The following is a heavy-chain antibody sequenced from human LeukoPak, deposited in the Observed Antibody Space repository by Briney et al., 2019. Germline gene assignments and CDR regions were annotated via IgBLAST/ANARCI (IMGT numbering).Heavy chain of an antibody. Sequence: SETLSLTCAVYGGSFSGYYWSWIRQPPGKGLEWIGYIYYSGSTNYNPSLKSRVTISVDTSKNQFSLKLSSVTAADTAVYYCARVGEDDAFDIWGQGTMVTVPS. CDR2: IYYSGST. D-gene: IGHD3-16*01. V-gene: IGHV4-59*01. CDR1: GGSFSGYY. CDR3: ARVGEDDAFDI. J-gene: IGHJ3*02.